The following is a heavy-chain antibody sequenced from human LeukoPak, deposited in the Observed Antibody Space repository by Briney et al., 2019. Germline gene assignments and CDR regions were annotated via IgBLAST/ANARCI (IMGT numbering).Heavy chain of an antibody. V-gene: IGHV4-59*01. CDR1: GGSISSYY. D-gene: IGHD3-22*01. CDR2: IYYSGST. CDR3: ARGHYYDSSGPTY. Sequence: ASETLSLTCTVSGGSISSYYWSWIRQPPRKGLEWIGYIYYSGSTNYNPSLKSRVTISVDTSKNQFSLKLSSVTAADTAVYYCARGHYYDSSGPTYWGQGTLVTVSS. J-gene: IGHJ4*02.